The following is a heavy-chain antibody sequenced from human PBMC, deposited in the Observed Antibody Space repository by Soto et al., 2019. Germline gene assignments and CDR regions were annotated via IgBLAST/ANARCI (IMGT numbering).Heavy chain of an antibody. CDR1: GGTFSSYA. CDR3: ASEGAARPPHNWFDP. J-gene: IGHJ5*02. CDR2: IIPIFGTA. D-gene: IGHD6-6*01. V-gene: IGHV1-69*01. Sequence: QVQLVQSGAEVKKPGSSVKVSCKASGGTFSSYAISWVRQAPGQGLEWMGGIIPIFGTASYAQKFQGRVTITADESTSTAYMELSSLRSEDTAVYYCASEGAARPPHNWFDPWGQGTLVTVSS.